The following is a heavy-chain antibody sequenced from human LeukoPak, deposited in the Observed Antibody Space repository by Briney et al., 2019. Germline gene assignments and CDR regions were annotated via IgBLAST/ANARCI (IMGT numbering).Heavy chain of an antibody. CDR2: INHSGST. V-gene: IGHV4-34*01. J-gene: IGHJ4*02. CDR3: XXXXRWLQLLGGHFDY. CDR1: GGSFSGYY. Sequence: SETLSLTCAVYGGSFSGYYWSWIRQPPGKGLEWIGEINHSGSTNYNPSLKSRVTISVDTSKNQFSLKLSSVTAADTAVYYCXXXXRWLQLLGGHFDYWGQGTLVTVSS. D-gene: IGHD5-24*01.